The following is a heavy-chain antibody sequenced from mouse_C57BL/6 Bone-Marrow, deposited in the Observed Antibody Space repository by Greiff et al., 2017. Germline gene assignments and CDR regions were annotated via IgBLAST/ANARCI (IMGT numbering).Heavy chain of an antibody. J-gene: IGHJ1*03. Sequence: QVQLQQPGAELVKPGASVKMSCKASGYTFTSYWITWVKQRPGQGLEWIGDIYPGSGSTNYNEKFKSKATLTVDTSSSTAYLQLSSLTSEDSAVYYCARERDYDGSYWYFDVWGTGTTVTVSS. CDR3: ARERDYDGSYWYFDV. CDR1: GYTFTSYW. CDR2: IYPGSGST. V-gene: IGHV1-55*01. D-gene: IGHD1-1*01.